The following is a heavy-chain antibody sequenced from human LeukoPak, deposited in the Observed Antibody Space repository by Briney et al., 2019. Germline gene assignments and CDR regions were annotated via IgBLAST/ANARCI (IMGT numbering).Heavy chain of an antibody. CDR1: GFTFSTYL. Sequence: QPGGSLRLSCAASGFTFSTYLMSWVRQAPGKGLEWVAILNQDGSEKYYVDSVKGRFTISRDNAENSLYLQMNSLRVEDTAIYYCARRRGDVWGQGTTVTVSS. CDR3: ARRRGDV. CDR2: LNQDGSEK. J-gene: IGHJ6*02. V-gene: IGHV3-7*05.